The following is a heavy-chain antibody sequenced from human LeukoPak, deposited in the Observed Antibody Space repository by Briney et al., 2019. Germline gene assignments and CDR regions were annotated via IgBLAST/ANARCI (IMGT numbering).Heavy chain of an antibody. CDR1: GYTFTGYY. V-gene: IGHV1-2*02. J-gene: IGHJ4*02. Sequence: ASVKVSCKASGYTFTGYYMYWVRQAPGQGLEWMGWINPNSGVTNYAQKFQDRVTMTRDTSISTAYMELSRPRSDDTAVYYCARDFAQNYFDYWGQGTLVTVSS. CDR2: INPNSGVT. CDR3: ARDFAQNYFDY.